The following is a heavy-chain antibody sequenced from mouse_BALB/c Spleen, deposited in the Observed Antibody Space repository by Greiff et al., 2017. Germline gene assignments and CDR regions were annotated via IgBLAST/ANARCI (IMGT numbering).Heavy chain of an antibody. D-gene: IGHD2-1*01. Sequence: VQLQQPGAELVKPGASVKLSCKASGYTFTSYWMHWVKQRPGQGLEWIGEINPSNGRTNYNEKFKSKATLTVDKSSSTAYMQLSSLTSEDSAVYYCAKYGNYEGFDYWGQGTTLTVSS. CDR2: INPSNGRT. CDR1: GYTFTSYW. V-gene: IGHV1S81*02. J-gene: IGHJ2*01. CDR3: AKYGNYEGFDY.